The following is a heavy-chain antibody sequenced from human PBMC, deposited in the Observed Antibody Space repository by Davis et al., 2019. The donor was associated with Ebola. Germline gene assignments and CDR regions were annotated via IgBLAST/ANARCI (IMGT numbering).Heavy chain of an antibody. J-gene: IGHJ4*02. CDR2: ISGPGTST. CDR3: AKSVSGWFRLDY. D-gene: IGHD6-19*01. V-gene: IGHV3-23*01. CDR1: GFTFSSFA. Sequence: GGSLRLSCAASGFTFSSFAMSWLRQAPGKGLEWVSSISGPGTSTYYAESVKGRFTISRDNSKNTLFLQMNSLRAEDTAVYYCAKSVSGWFRLDYWGQGTLVTVSS.